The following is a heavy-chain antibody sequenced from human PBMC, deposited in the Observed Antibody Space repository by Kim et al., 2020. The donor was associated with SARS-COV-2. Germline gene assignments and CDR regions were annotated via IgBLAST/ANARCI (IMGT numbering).Heavy chain of an antibody. CDR2: INTISTYI. CDR3: ARGITYSYGSGSYFPSDV. D-gene: IGHD3-10*01. V-gene: IGHV3-21*01. J-gene: IGHJ6*02. CDR1: GFTFSSHD. Sequence: GGSLRLSCAVSGFTFSSHDMNWVRQTPGKGLEWVSSINTISTYIYYADSVRGRFTISRDNARSSLHLQMNSPRAEDTAVYFCARGITYSYGSGSYFPSDVWGQGTTVTVSS.